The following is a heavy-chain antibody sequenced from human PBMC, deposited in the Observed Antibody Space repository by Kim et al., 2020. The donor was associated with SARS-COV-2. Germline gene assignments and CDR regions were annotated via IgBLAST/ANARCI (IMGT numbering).Heavy chain of an antibody. D-gene: IGHD5-12*01. J-gene: IGHJ4*02. CDR3: ARGGVATIWSY. CDR2: T. V-gene: IGHV4-59*09. Sequence: TNSNPSLKSRVTMSVDTSKNQFSLNPTSVTPADTAVYYCARGGVATIWSYWGQGTLVTVSS.